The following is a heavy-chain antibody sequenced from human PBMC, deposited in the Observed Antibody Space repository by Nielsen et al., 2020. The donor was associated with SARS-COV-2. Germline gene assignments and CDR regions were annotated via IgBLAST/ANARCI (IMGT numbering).Heavy chain of an antibody. Sequence: ASVKASCKASGYTFTGYYMHWVRQAPGQGLEWMGWINPNSGGTNYAQKFQGRVTMTRDTSISTAYMELSRLRSDDTAVYYCASHYYDSSGFLWAPDYWGQGTLVTVSS. CDR2: INPNSGGT. CDR1: GYTFTGYY. V-gene: IGHV1-2*02. CDR3: ASHYYDSSGFLWAPDY. D-gene: IGHD3-22*01. J-gene: IGHJ4*02.